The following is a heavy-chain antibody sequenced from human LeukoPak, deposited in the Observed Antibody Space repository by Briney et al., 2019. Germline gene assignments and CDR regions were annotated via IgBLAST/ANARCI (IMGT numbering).Heavy chain of an antibody. CDR3: ARDTYGSDY. V-gene: IGHV1-24*01. CDR2: FDPEDGET. J-gene: IGHJ4*02. CDR1: GYTLTELA. D-gene: IGHD3-10*01. Sequence: ASVKVSFKVSGYTLTELAMHWVRQAPGEGLEWMGGFDPEDGETVYAQKFQGRVTMTRDTSTSTVYMELNSLSSEDTAVYYCARDTYGSDYWGQGTLVTVSS.